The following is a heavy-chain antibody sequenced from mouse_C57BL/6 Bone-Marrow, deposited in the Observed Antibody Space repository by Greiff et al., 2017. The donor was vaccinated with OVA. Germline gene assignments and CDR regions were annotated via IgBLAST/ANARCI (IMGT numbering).Heavy chain of an antibody. CDR3: AKKDSNYVWFAY. Sequence: VHLVESGPGLVQPSQSLSITCTVSGFSLTSYGVHWVRQSPGKGLEWLGVIWRGGSTDYDAAFMSRLSITKDNSKSQVFFKMNSLQSDDTAIFYCAKKDSNYVWFAYWGQGTLVTVSA. J-gene: IGHJ3*01. D-gene: IGHD2-5*01. CDR1: GFSLTSYG. CDR2: IWRGGST. V-gene: IGHV2-5*01.